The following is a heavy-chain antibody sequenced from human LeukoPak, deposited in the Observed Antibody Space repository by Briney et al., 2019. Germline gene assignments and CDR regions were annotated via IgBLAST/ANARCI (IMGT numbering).Heavy chain of an antibody. CDR1: GFTFSSYA. V-gene: IGHV3-23*01. CDR2: ISGSGGST. J-gene: IGHJ4*02. D-gene: IGHD2-2*01. CDR3: AKTDCTTTGCSYPLDY. Sequence: GGSLRLSCAASGFTFSSYAMSWVRQAPGKGLEWVSAISGSGGSTYYADSVKGRFTISRDNSKNTLYLQMNSLRAEDTAVYYCAKTDCTTTGCSYPLDYWGQGTLVTVSS.